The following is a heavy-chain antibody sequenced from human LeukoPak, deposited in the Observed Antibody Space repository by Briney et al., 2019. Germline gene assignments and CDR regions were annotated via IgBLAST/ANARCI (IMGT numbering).Heavy chain of an antibody. V-gene: IGHV4-61*02. J-gene: IGHJ6*03. D-gene: IGHD7-27*01. CDR3: ARDLLGKDYYMDV. CDR2: MYTSGYT. CDR1: GGSISSGSYY. Sequence: PSETLSLTCTVSGGSISSGSYYWSWIRQPAGKGLEWIGRMYTSGYTNYNPSLRSRVTMSVDTSKNQFSLRLSSVTAADTAVYYCARDLLGKDYYMDVWGKGTTVTVSS.